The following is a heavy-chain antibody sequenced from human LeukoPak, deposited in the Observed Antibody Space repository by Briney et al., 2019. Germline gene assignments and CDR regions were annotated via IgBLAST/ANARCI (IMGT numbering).Heavy chain of an antibody. V-gene: IGHV4-30-4*01. CDR1: GGSISSGDYY. D-gene: IGHD5-18*01. Sequence: SQTLSLTCTVSGGSISSGDYYWSWIRQPPGKGLEWIGYIYYSGSTYYNPSLKSRVTISVDTSKNQFSLKLSSVTAADTAVYYCARKEGGDTAPFDYWSQGTLVTVSS. J-gene: IGHJ4*02. CDR2: IYYSGST. CDR3: ARKEGGDTAPFDY.